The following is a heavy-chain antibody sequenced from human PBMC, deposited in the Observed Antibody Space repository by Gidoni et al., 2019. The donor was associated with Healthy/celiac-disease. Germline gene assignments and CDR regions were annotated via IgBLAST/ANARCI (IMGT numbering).Heavy chain of an antibody. Sequence: EVQLVESGGGLVQPGGSLRLSCAPSGIPFSSYEMNWFRQAPGKGLEWVSYISSSGSTIYYADAVKGRLTISRDNAKNSLYLQMNSLRAEDTAVYYCAPREGIVGATSGYWGQGTLVTVSS. CDR2: ISSSGSTI. CDR1: GIPFSSYE. CDR3: APREGIVGATSGY. V-gene: IGHV3-48*03. J-gene: IGHJ4*02. D-gene: IGHD1-26*01.